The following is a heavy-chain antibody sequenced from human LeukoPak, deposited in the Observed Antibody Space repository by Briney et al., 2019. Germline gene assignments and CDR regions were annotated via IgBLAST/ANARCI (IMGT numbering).Heavy chain of an antibody. V-gene: IGHV3-30*18. CDR3: AKYDFWSGYGIDV. CDR2: ISYDGSTK. D-gene: IGHD3-3*01. J-gene: IGHJ6*02. Sequence: GGSLRLSCAASGFTFSSSGMHWVRQAPGKGLEWVAVISYDGSTKCYADSVKGRFTISRDSSKNTLYLQMNSLRAEDTAVYYCAKYDFWSGYGIDVWGQGTTVTVSS. CDR1: GFTFSSSG.